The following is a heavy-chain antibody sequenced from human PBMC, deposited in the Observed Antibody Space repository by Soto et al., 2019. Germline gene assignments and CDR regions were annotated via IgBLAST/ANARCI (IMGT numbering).Heavy chain of an antibody. Sequence: LRLSCAASGFTFSSYAMHWVRQAPGKGLEWVAVISYDGSNKYYADSVKGRFTISRDNSKNTLYLQMNSLRAEDTAVYYCARGPTPYHCSSTSCYPFDYWGQGTLVTVSS. V-gene: IGHV3-30-3*01. CDR2: ISYDGSNK. D-gene: IGHD2-2*01. CDR1: GFTFSSYA. CDR3: ARGPTPYHCSSTSCYPFDY. J-gene: IGHJ4*02.